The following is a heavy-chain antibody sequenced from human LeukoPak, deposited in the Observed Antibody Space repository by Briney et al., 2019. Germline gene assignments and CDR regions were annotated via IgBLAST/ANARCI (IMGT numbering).Heavy chain of an antibody. CDR3: AREWGSYRPYGMDV. D-gene: IGHD3-16*02. V-gene: IGHV1-18*01. J-gene: IGHJ6*02. CDR2: ISAFNGNT. Sequence: ASVKVSCKASGYTFIDYGISWVRQAPGQGLEWMGWISAFNGNTRYAQSLQGRVTMTRDTSANTAYMELRSLRYDDTAVYYCAREWGSYRPYGMDVWGQGTTVTVSS. CDR1: GYTFIDYG.